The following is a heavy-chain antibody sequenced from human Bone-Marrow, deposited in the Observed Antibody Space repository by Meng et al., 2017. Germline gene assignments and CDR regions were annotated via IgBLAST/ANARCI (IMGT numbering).Heavy chain of an antibody. J-gene: IGHJ6*02. Sequence: ASVKVSCKPSGYNFPDYWLHWVRRAPGQGLEWMGRIDPKSGDTHYAQRFQGRVTMTGDTSISTAYMELSGLRSDDTAMYYCARTYYYDSSGYPVRYYYGMDVWGQGTTVTVSS. D-gene: IGHD3-22*01. CDR3: ARTYYYDSSGYPVRYYYGMDV. V-gene: IGHV1-2*06. CDR2: IDPKSGDT. CDR1: GYNFPDYW.